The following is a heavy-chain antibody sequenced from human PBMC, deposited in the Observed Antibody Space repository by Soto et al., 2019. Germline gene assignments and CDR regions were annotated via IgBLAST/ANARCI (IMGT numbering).Heavy chain of an antibody. Sequence: SETLSLTCTVSDDSFRGAEYYWSWIRQPLGKVPEWIGYTYYNGDTKYNPALRSRVTLSEDTSKNQFSLRLSSVTAADTAVYFCARGPAYIDGWRTFDLWGRGILVTVPQ. V-gene: IGHV4-61*08. CDR2: TYYNGDT. CDR3: ARGPAYIDGWRTFDL. CDR1: DDSFRGAEYY. J-gene: IGHJ4*02. D-gene: IGHD6-19*01.